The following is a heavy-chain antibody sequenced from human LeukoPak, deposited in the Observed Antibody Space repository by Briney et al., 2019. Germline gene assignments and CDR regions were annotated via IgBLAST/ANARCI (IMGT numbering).Heavy chain of an antibody. J-gene: IGHJ4*02. V-gene: IGHV4-34*01. CDR3: ARGALLITDILTGTPLPPTYYFDY. Sequence: SETLSLTCAVYGGSFSSYYWSWIRQPPGKGLEWIGEINHSGSTNYNPSLKSRVTISVDTSKNQFSLKLSSVTAADTAVYYCARGALLITDILTGTPLPPTYYFDYWGQGTLVTVSS. D-gene: IGHD3-9*01. CDR1: GGSFSSYY. CDR2: INHSGST.